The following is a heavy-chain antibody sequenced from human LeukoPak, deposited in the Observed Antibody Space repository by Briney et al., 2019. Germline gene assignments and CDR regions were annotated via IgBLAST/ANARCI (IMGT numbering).Heavy chain of an antibody. CDR1: GFTFSSYS. D-gene: IGHD5-24*01. CDR2: IRFTGSYI. V-gene: IGHV3-21*01. Sequence: GSLRLSCAASGFTFSSYSMNWVRQAPGKGLEWVSSIRFTGSYIYYADSVKGRFTISRDDAKNLLSLQMISLRVEDTAVYYCARAGPRRDGYSSDYWGQGTLVTVSS. CDR3: ARAGPRRDGYSSDY. J-gene: IGHJ4*02.